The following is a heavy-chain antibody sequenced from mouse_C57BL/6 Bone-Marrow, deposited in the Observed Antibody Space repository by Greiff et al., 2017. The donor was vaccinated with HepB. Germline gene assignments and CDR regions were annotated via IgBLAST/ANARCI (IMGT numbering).Heavy chain of an antibody. Sequence: EVKLVESGPELVKPGASVKISCKASGYSFTDYNMNWVKQSNGKSLEWIGVINPNYGTTSYNQKFKGKATLTVDQSSSTAYMQLNSLTSEDSAVYYCARNYGSSYRFAYWGQGTLVTVSA. V-gene: IGHV1-39*01. CDR3: ARNYGSSYRFAY. CDR1: GYSFTDYN. J-gene: IGHJ3*01. CDR2: INPNYGTT. D-gene: IGHD1-1*01.